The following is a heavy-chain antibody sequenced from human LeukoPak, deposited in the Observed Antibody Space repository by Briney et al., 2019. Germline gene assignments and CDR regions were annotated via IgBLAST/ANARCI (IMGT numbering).Heavy chain of an antibody. D-gene: IGHD6-13*01. CDR3: AREETLAAAGNYYFDY. CDR1: GFTFSGYW. J-gene: IGHJ4*02. Sequence: PGGSLRLSCAASGFTFSGYWMSWVRQAPGKGLEWVANIKQDGSEKYYVDSVKGRFTISRDNAKNSLYLQMNSLRAEDTAVYYCAREETLAAAGNYYFDYWGQGTLVTVSS. CDR2: IKQDGSEK. V-gene: IGHV3-7*01.